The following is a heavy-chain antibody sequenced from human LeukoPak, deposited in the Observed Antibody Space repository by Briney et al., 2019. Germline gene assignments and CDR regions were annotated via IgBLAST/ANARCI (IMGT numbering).Heavy chain of an antibody. CDR3: ARGQRYYYYYYGMDV. D-gene: IGHD6-25*01. CDR2: IYYSGST. J-gene: IGHJ6*02. V-gene: IGHV4-59*01. CDR1: GGSISSYY. Sequence: PSETLSLTCTVSGGSISSYYWSWIRQPPGKGLEWIGYIYYSGSTNYNPSLKSRVTISVDTSKNQFSLKLSSVTAADTAVYYCARGQRYYYYYYGMDVWGQGTTVTVSS.